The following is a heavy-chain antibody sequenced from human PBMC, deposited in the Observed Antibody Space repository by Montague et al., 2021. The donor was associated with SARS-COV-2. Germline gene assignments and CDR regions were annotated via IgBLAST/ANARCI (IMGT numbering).Heavy chain of an antibody. D-gene: IGHD5-18*01. V-gene: IGHV4-31*03. Sequence: TLSLTCTVSGGSISSYGYYWSWIRQHPGKGLEWIGYIYYSGSSYYSLYLKSRVTISVDTSKNQFSLKLSSVTAADTAVYYCARGIRRMVIQLWVRSGFDYWGQGTLVTVSS. J-gene: IGHJ4*02. CDR3: ARGIRRMVIQLWVRSGFDY. CDR2: IYYSGSS. CDR1: GGSISSYGYY.